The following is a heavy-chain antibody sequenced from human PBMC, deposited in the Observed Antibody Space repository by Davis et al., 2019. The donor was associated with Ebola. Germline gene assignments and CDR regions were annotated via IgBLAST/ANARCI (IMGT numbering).Heavy chain of an antibody. CDR1: GFTLRRYW. CDR3: ATDRVYQLLLPVTNIFDY. Sequence: LTRAASGFTLRRYWMSRVRPAPGKGLEWVANIKQDGSEKYYVDSVKGRFTISRDNAKNSLYLQMNSLRAEDTAVYYCATDRVYQLLLPVTNIFDYWGQGTLVTVSS. CDR2: IKQDGSEK. D-gene: IGHD2-2*01. V-gene: IGHV3-7*03. J-gene: IGHJ4*02.